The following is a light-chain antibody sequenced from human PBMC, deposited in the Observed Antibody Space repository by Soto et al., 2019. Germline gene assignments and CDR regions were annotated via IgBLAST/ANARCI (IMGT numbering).Light chain of an antibody. J-gene: IGKJ1*01. V-gene: IGKV3-15*01. Sequence: EIVMTQSPATLSVSPGERATLSCRASQSVSRNLAWYQQKPGQAPRLLIYGASTRATGIPARFSGSGSGTEFTLTISSLQSEDFALYYCQQYNNWPWTGGQGTK. CDR1: QSVSRN. CDR3: QQYNNWPWT. CDR2: GAS.